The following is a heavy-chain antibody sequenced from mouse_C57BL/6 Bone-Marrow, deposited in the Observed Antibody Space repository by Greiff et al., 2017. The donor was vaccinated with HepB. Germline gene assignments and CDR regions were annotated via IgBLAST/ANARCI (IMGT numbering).Heavy chain of an antibody. CDR3: ARRDYYGRYFDV. CDR1: GYTFTDYY. V-gene: IGHV1-26*01. CDR2: INPNNGGT. Sequence: VQLQQSGPELVKPGASVKISCKASGYTFTDYYMNWVKQSHGKSLEWIGDINPNNGGTSYNQKFKGKATLTVDKSSSTAYMELRSLTSEDSAVYYCARRDYYGRYFDVWGTGTTVTVSS. D-gene: IGHD1-1*01. J-gene: IGHJ1*03.